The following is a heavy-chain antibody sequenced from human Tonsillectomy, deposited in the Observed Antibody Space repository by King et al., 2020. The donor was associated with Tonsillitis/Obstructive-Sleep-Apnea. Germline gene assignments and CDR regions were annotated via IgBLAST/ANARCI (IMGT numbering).Heavy chain of an antibody. D-gene: IGHD3-3*01. CDR1: GGSISSSSYY. CDR3: ARRGYDFWSGYSPYFDY. Sequence: QMQLQESGPGLVKPSETLSLTCTVSGGSISSSSYYWGWIRQPPGKGLEWIGRIYYSGSTYYNPSLKSRVTIPVDTSKNQFSLKLSSVTAADTAVYYCARRGYDFWSGYSPYFDYWGQGTLVTVSS. J-gene: IGHJ4*02. CDR2: IYYSGST. V-gene: IGHV4-39*01.